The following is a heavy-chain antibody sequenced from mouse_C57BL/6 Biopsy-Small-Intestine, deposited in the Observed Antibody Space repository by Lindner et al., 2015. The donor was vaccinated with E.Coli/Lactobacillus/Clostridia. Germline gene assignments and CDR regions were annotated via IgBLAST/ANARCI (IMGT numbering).Heavy chain of an antibody. CDR3: LLAMDY. J-gene: IGHJ4*01. V-gene: IGHV10-1*01. CDR1: GFSFNTYA. Sequence: VQLQESGGGLVQPKGSLKLSCAAAGFSFNTYAMNWVRQAPGKGLEWVARIRSKSNNYAIYYADSVRDRFTISRDDSENMVYLQMNNLKTEDTAMYYCLLAMDYWGQGTSVTVSS. CDR2: IRSKSNNYAI.